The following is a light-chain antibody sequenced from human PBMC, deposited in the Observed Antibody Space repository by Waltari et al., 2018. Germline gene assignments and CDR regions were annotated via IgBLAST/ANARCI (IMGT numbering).Light chain of an antibody. CDR3: QQCYTFPYT. J-gene: IGKJ2*01. CDR1: QSVGFSSNNTNY. Sequence: DIVLTQSPDSLAVFLAERATINCMSSQSVGFSSNNTNYLAWDQQKPGQPPKLLSTWASTRESGVPDRFSGSVSETDFTLTISSLQAEDVAVYYCQQCYTFPYTFGQGTKLEIK. V-gene: IGKV4-1*01. CDR2: WAS.